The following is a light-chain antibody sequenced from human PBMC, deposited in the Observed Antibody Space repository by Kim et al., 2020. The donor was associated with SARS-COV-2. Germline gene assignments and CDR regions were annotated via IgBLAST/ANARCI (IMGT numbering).Light chain of an antibody. CDR3: QHAKNFPYT. J-gene: IGKJ2*01. CDR1: RNIDRW. CDR2: TAS. Sequence: DIQMTQSPASMSASLGDTVTITCRAGRNIDRWLSWYQQKPGQAPQLLIHTASTLQRGAPSRFSGTGSGTDFSLTIYGLQTEDFATYYCQHAKNFPYTFGQGTKLEI. V-gene: IGKV1D-12*01.